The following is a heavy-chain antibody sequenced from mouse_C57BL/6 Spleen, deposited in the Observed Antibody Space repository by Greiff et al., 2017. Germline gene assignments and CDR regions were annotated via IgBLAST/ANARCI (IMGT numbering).Heavy chain of an antibody. J-gene: IGHJ4*01. V-gene: IGHV1-80*01. CDR2: IYPGDGDT. CDR1: GYAFSSYW. Sequence: VQLQQSGAELVKPGASVKISCKASGYAFSSYWMNWVKQRPGKGLEWIGQIYPGDGDTNYNGKFKGKATLTADKSSSTAYMQLSSLTSEDSAVYFCARTGIYYDFYYAMDYWGQGTSVTVSS. CDR3: ARTGIYYDFYYAMDY. D-gene: IGHD2-4*01.